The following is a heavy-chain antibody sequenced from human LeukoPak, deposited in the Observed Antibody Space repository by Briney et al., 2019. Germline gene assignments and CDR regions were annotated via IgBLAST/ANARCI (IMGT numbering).Heavy chain of an antibody. CDR3: ARRQGSSWSYHFDY. D-gene: IGHD6-13*01. Sequence: GGSLRLSCAASGFTLSSNYMSWVRQAPGKGLEWVSVLYSGDSTYYADSVKGRFTISRDNSKNTLYLQMNSLRAEDTAMYYCARRQGSSWSYHFDYWGQGTLVTVSS. CDR2: LYSGDST. V-gene: IGHV3-66*04. J-gene: IGHJ4*02. CDR1: GFTLSSNY.